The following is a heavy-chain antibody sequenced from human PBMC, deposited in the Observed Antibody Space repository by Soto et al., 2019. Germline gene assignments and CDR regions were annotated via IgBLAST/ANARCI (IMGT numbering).Heavy chain of an antibody. J-gene: IGHJ6*02. Sequence: ASVKVSCKASGYTFTSYYMHWVRQAPGQGLEWMGWINPNSGGTNYAQKFQGWVTMTRDTSISTAYMELSRLRSDDTAVYYCARDSSSWYQDYYYGMDVWGQGTTVTVS. CDR1: GYTFTSYY. CDR3: ARDSSSWYQDYYYGMDV. V-gene: IGHV1-2*04. CDR2: INPNSGGT. D-gene: IGHD6-13*01.